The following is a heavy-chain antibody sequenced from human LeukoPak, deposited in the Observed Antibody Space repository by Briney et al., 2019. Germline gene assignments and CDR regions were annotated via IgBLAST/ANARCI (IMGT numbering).Heavy chain of an antibody. V-gene: IGHV4-59*08. J-gene: IGHJ4*02. CDR3: ARGNVSGDYGY. CDR2: IYYSGST. D-gene: IGHD4-17*01. CDR1: GGSISSYY. Sequence: SETLSLTCTVSGGSISSYYWSWTRQPPGKGLEWIGYIYYSGSTNYNPSLKSRVTISVDTSKNQFSLKLSSVTAADTAVYYCARGNVSGDYGYWGQGTLVTVSS.